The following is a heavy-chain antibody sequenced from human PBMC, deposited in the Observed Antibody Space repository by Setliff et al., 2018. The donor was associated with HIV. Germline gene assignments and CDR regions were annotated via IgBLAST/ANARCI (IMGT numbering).Heavy chain of an antibody. CDR1: GFTVSTYY. D-gene: IGHD1-1*01. CDR3: ARRKLEVWVNDYYSYYLDV. CDR2: IYSGGST. V-gene: IGHV3-66*01. J-gene: IGHJ6*03. Sequence: GGSLRLSCAASGFTVSTYYMSWVRQAPGKGLEWVSTIYSGGSTYHADSVKGRFTISRDNTKNSLYLQLNSLRAEDTAVYYCARRKLEVWVNDYYSYYLDVWGKGTTVTV.